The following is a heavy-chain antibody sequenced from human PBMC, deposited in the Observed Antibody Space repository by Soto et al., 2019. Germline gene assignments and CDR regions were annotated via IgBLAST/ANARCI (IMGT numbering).Heavy chain of an antibody. J-gene: IGHJ4*02. Sequence: QVQLQQWGAGLLKPSETLSLTCAVYGGSFSGYYWSWIRQPPGKGLEWIGEINHSGSTNYNPSLRSRVTISVDTSKNQFSLKLSSVTAADTAVYYCQWAYGTSFDYWGQGTLVTVSS. V-gene: IGHV4-34*01. CDR3: QWAYGTSFDY. CDR2: INHSGST. CDR1: GGSFSGYY. D-gene: IGHD3-10*01.